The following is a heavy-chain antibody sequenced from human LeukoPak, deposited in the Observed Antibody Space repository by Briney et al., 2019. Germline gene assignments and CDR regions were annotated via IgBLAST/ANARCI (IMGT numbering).Heavy chain of an antibody. V-gene: IGHV1-18*01. D-gene: IGHD3-10*01. CDR2: ISAYNGDT. CDR1: GYSFASFG. CDR3: ARGGYYGSGSFPDY. Sequence: ASVKVSCKASGYSFASFGINWVRQAPGQGLEWMGWISAYNGDTNYAQNLQGRVSMTTDTFTSTAHMDLRSLRSDDTAVYYCARGGYYGSGSFPDYWGQGTLVTVSS. J-gene: IGHJ4*02.